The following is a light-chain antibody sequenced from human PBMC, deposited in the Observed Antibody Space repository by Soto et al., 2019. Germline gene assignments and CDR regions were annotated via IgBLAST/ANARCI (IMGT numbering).Light chain of an antibody. CDR2: GAS. V-gene: IGKV3-20*01. Sequence: ENVLTQSPGTLSLSPGERATLSCRASQSVSSSFLAWYQQTPGQAPRLLIYGASRRATGIPDRFSGRGSGTDFTLTISRLEPEDFAVYYCEQYGSSPLTFGGGTKVEIK. CDR3: EQYGSSPLT. CDR1: QSVSSSF. J-gene: IGKJ4*01.